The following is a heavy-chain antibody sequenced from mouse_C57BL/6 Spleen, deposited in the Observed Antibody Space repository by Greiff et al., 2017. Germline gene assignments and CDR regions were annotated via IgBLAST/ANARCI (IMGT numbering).Heavy chain of an antibody. J-gene: IGHJ2*01. V-gene: IGHV3-6*01. Sequence: VQLQQSGPGLVKPSQSLSLTCSVTGYSITSGYYWNWIRQFPGNKLEWMGYISYDGSNNYNPSLKNRISITRDTSKNQFFLKLNSVTTEDTATYYCARGRAITTVVAPFDYWGQGTTLTVAS. CDR2: ISYDGSN. D-gene: IGHD1-1*01. CDR1: GYSITSGYY. CDR3: ARGRAITTVVAPFDY.